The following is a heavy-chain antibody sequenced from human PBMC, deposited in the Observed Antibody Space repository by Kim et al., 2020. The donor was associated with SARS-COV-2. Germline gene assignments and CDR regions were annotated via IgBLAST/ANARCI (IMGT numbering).Heavy chain of an antibody. Sequence: SNTGYATSVKGQFTISRGNARNTLYMQMNSLRAEDTAIYYCARAYTAPDYWGQGTLVTVSS. D-gene: IGHD5-18*01. J-gene: IGHJ4*02. V-gene: IGHV3-74*01. CDR3: ARAYTAPDY. CDR2: SNT.